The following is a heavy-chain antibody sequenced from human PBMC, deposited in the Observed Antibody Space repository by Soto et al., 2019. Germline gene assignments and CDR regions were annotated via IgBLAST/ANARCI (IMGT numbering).Heavy chain of an antibody. V-gene: IGHV1-69*12. CDR1: GGTFSSYA. CDR2: IIPIFGTA. Sequence: QVQLVQSGAEVKKPGSSVKVSCKASGGTFSSYAISWVRQAPGQGLEWMGGIIPIFGTANYAQKFQGRVTITADESTSTAYMELGSLRSEDTAVYYCARPYSSGSRSYYGMDVWGQGTTVTVSS. J-gene: IGHJ6*02. CDR3: ARPYSSGSRSYYGMDV. D-gene: IGHD6-19*01.